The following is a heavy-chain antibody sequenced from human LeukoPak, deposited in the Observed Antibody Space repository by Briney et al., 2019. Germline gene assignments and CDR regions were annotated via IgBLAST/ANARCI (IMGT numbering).Heavy chain of an antibody. CDR1: GGSFSGYY. CDR2: INHSGST. Sequence: SKTLSLTCAVYGGSFSGYYWSWIRQPPGKGLEWIGEINHSGSTNYNPSLKSRVTISVDTSKNQFSLKLSSVTAADTAVYYCARGFWSGSSLLGAFDIWGQGTMVTVSS. D-gene: IGHD3-3*01. J-gene: IGHJ3*02. CDR3: ARGFWSGSSLLGAFDI. V-gene: IGHV4-34*01.